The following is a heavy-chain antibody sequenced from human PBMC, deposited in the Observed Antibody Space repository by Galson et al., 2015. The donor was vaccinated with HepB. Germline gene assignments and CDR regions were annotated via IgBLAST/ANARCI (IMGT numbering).Heavy chain of an antibody. J-gene: IGHJ4*02. CDR1: GYSFTSYW. D-gene: IGHD5-18*01. CDR2: IDPSDSYT. V-gene: IGHV5-10-1*01. Sequence: QSGAEVKKPGESLRISCKGSGYSFTSYWINWVRQMPGKGLELMGRIDPSDSYTKYSPSFHGPVTISADKSINTAYLQWSSLKASDTAMYYCARSPKDNYGQTLCYWGQGTLVTVSS. CDR3: ARSPKDNYGQTLCY.